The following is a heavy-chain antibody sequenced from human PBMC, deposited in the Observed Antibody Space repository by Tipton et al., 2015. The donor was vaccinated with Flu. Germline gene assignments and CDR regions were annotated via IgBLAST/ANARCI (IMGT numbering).Heavy chain of an antibody. J-gene: IGHJ5*02. CDR3: ARYPESNYHWFGP. D-gene: IGHD4-11*01. Sequence: LSLTCTVSGGSISSSRYYRGWIRQPPGKGLEWIGSIYHSGTAYYNPSLKSRVTISVDTSKNQISLKLSSVTAADTAVYYCARYPESNYHWFGPWGQGALVTVSS. CDR1: GGSISSSRYY. CDR2: IYHSGTA. V-gene: IGHV4-39*07.